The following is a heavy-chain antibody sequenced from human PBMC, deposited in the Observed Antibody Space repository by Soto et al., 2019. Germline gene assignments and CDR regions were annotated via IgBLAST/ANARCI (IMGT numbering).Heavy chain of an antibody. J-gene: IGHJ4*02. Sequence: GSLRLSCAASGFTFGIYAMSWVRQAPGKVLEWVSSISGSGGSIYYAHSVKGRFTISRDKTKNTLDLQMNSLRAEDTAVYHCARVAPEYSSTPRRFDFWGQGTLVTVSS. CDR2: ISGSGGSI. CDR1: GFTFGIYA. V-gene: IGHV3-23*01. D-gene: IGHD6-13*01. CDR3: ARVAPEYSSTPRRFDF.